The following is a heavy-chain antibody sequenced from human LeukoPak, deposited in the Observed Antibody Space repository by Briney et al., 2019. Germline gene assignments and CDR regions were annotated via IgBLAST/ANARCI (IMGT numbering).Heavy chain of an antibody. J-gene: IGHJ4*02. Sequence: SETLSLTCSVSGDSISSYYWSWIRQPPGKGLEWIGYIYYSGSTNYNPSLKSRVTISVDTSKDQFSLKLSSVTAADTAVYYCARGATMQRADYWGQGTLVTVSS. V-gene: IGHV4-59*08. D-gene: IGHD5-12*01. CDR3: ARGATMQRADY. CDR2: IYYSGST. CDR1: GDSISSYY.